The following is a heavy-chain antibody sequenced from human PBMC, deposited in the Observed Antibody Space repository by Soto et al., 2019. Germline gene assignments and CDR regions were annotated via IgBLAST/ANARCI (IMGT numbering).Heavy chain of an antibody. D-gene: IGHD6-19*01. CDR3: ARDYHSGGAFDI. V-gene: IGHV4-59*01. CDR2: IYYSGST. CDR1: GVSISGYY. Sequence: SETMSLTSTVSGVSISGYYWSWIRQPPGKGLEWIGYIYYSGSTNYNPSLKSRVTISVDTSKNQFSLKLSSVTAADTAVYYCARDYHSGGAFDIWGQGTMVT. J-gene: IGHJ3*02.